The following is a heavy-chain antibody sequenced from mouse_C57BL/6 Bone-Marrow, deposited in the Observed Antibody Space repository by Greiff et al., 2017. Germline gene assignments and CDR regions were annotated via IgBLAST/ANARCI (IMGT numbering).Heavy chain of an antibody. CDR3: ARNLYGSSYWYFDV. J-gene: IGHJ1*03. CDR1: GYTFTSYW. V-gene: IGHV1-72*01. CDR2: IDPNSGGT. Sequence: QVHVKQPGAELVKPGASVKLSCKASGYTFTSYWMHWVKQRPGRGLEWIGRIDPNSGGTKYNEKFKSKATLTVDKPSSTAYMQLSSLTSEDSAVYYCARNLYGSSYWYFDVWGTGTTVTVSS. D-gene: IGHD1-1*01.